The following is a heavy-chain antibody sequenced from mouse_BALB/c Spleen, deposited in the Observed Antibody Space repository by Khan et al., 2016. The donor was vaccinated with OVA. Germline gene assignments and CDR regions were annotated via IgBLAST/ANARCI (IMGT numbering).Heavy chain of an antibody. V-gene: IGHV5-12-2*01. CDR3: ARPSTAEYGYGMDY. D-gene: IGHD2-1*01. Sequence: EVELVESGGGLVQPGGSLKLSCAASGFTFSSYTMSWVRQTPEKRLEWVAFISHGGGRTYYPDTVKGRFTSSRDNAKNTLYLQMSSLKSEDTAMYYSARPSTAEYGYGMDYWGQGTSVTVAA. CDR2: ISHGGGRT. J-gene: IGHJ4*01. CDR1: GFTFSSYT.